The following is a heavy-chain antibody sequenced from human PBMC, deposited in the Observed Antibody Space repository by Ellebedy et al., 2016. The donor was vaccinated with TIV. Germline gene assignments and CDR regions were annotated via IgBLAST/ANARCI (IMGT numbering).Heavy chain of an antibody. CDR1: GFTFSSFA. J-gene: IGHJ4*02. V-gene: IGHV3-23*01. D-gene: IGHD3-22*01. CDR2: ISSDGSNT. CDR3: AKGSSSGFTYDRVGFEY. Sequence: GGSLRLSCAGSGFTFSSFAMHWVRQAPGKGLEWLSVISSDGSNTYHADSVKGRFTITRDNSKNTLYLQMNRLRTEDTAVYFCAKGSSSGFTYDRVGFEYWGQGALVTVSS.